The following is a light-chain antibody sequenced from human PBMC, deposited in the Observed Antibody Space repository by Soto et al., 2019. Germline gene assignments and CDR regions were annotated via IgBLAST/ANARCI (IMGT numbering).Light chain of an antibody. J-gene: IGKJ2*01. Sequence: DIQMTQSPSTVSASVGDRVTITCRASQSISIWLAWYQQKPGKAPNLLIYKASTLESGVPSRFSGSGSGTEFTLTISSLQPDDFATYYCQQYDSFLYTFGQGTKLDIK. CDR2: KAS. CDR1: QSISIW. V-gene: IGKV1-5*03. CDR3: QQYDSFLYT.